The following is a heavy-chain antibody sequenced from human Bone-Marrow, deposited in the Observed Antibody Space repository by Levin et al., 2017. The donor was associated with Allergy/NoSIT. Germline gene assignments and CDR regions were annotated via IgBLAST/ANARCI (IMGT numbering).Heavy chain of an antibody. CDR1: GYTLTAYF. V-gene: IGHV1-46*01. D-gene: IGHD2-15*01. Sequence: KRGESLKISCKASGYTLTAYFIHWVRQAPGQGLEWMGMINPSGGATHLAQQFQDRVTMARDASPGTVYMELSTLRSDDTAVYYCARDRGGPPCNFYFGMDVWGQGTTV. CDR2: INPSGGAT. CDR3: ARDRGGPPCNFYFGMDV. J-gene: IGHJ6*02.